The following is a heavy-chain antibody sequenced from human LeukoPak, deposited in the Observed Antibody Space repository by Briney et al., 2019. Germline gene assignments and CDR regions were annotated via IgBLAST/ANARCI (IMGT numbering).Heavy chain of an antibody. CDR2: IYYSGST. V-gene: IGHV4-31*03. CDR1: GGSISSGGYY. J-gene: IGHJ4*02. Sequence: SETLSLTCTVSGGSISSGGYYCSWIRQHPGKGLEWIGYIYYSGSTYYNPSLKSRVTISVDTSKNQFSLKLSSVTAADTAVYYCARDGVATQFDYWGQGTLVTVSS. D-gene: IGHD2-15*01. CDR3: ARDGVATQFDY.